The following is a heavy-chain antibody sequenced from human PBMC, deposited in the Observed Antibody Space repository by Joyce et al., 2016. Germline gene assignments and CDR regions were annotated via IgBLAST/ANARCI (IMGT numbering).Heavy chain of an antibody. D-gene: IGHD4-11*01. Sequence: EVQLVETGGGLIKTGGSLRLFCAVDGVFVSSNSMIWVRQASGKELDLVSVVSRGGGTYYAASVKGRFTISRDNSKNTLYLQMHSLRAADAAVYYCASEEMDNSNGQVYYYYRIDVWGQGTTVTVSS. V-gene: IGHV3-53*02. CDR1: GVFVSSNS. CDR2: VSRGGGT. J-gene: IGHJ6*02. CDR3: ASEEMDNSNGQVYYYYRIDV.